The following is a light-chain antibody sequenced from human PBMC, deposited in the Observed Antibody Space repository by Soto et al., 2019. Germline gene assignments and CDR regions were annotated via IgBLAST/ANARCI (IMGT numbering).Light chain of an antibody. CDR1: RSDVGGYNY. CDR2: EVI. J-gene: IGLJ3*02. CDR3: SSYAGSNNLV. Sequence: QSALTQPPSASGSPGQSVTISCTGTRSDVGGYNYVSWYQQHPGKAPNLMIYEVIKRPSGVPDRFAGSKSGNTASLAVSGLQAEDEADYYCSSYAGSNNLVFGGGTKLTVL. V-gene: IGLV2-8*01.